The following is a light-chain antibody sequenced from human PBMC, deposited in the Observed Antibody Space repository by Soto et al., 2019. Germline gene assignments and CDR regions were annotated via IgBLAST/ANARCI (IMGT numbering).Light chain of an antibody. V-gene: IGLV2-14*01. Sequence: QSVLTQPASVSGSPGQSITISCTGTSSDVGGYKYVSWYQQHPGKAPKLMIYDVSNRPSEVSNRFSGSKSGNTASLTISGLQAEDEADYYCSSYTSSSTVVFGGGTKLTVL. J-gene: IGLJ2*01. CDR1: SSDVGGYKY. CDR2: DVS. CDR3: SSYTSSSTVV.